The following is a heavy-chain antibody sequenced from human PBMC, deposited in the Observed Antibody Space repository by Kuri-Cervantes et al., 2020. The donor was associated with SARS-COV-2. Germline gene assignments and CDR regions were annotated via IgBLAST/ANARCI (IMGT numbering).Heavy chain of an antibody. D-gene: IGHD6-13*01. CDR2: ISGSGGST. V-gene: IGHV3-23*01. J-gene: IGHJ4*02. CDR1: GFTFNRHP. CDR3: AKSRWQQLSWLDF. Sequence: GGSLRLSCAASGFTFNRHPMSWVRQAPGKGLEWVSAISGSGGSTYYADSVKGRFTISRDNSKNTLYLQMNSLRAEDTAVDYCAKSRWQQLSWLDFWGQGTLVTVSS.